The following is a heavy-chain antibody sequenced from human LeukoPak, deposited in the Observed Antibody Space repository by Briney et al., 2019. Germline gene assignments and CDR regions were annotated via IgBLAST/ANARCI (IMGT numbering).Heavy chain of an antibody. D-gene: IGHD3-22*01. J-gene: IGHJ4*02. Sequence: QTGGSLRLSCAASGFTFSYYSMSWVRQAPGKGLEWVSGITGSAGSTHYADSVKGRFTISRDNTKNTLYLQMNSLRVEDTAIYYCAKSSYYDSSGYHREYYFGYWGQGTLVTVSS. CDR3: AKSSYYDSSGYHREYYFGY. CDR2: ITGSAGST. V-gene: IGHV3-23*01. CDR1: GFTFSYYS.